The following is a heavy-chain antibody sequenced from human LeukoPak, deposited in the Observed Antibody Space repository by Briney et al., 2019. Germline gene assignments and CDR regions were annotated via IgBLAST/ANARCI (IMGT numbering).Heavy chain of an antibody. CDR1: GGSISRNY. D-gene: IGHD6-13*01. CDR3: AREASGTRRYYYYYMDL. CDR2: IYSSGDT. J-gene: IGHJ6*03. Sequence: PSETLSLTCTVFGGSISRNYWSWIRQPAGKGLEWIGRIYSSGDTNYNPSLKSRVTMSIHTSENQFSLKLTSVTAADTPVYYCAREASGTRRYYYYYMDLWGKGTTVNV. V-gene: IGHV4-4*07.